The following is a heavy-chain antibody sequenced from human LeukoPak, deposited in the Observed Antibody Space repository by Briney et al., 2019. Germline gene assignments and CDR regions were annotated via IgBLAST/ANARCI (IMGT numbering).Heavy chain of an antibody. CDR2: INHSGST. CDR3: AGLGIAARPGNFDY. Sequence: SETLSLTCAVYGGSFSGYYWSWIRQPPGKGLEWIGEINHSGSTNYNPSLKSRVTISVDTSKNQFSLKLSSVTAADTAVYYCAGLGIAARPGNFDYWGQGTLVTVSS. V-gene: IGHV4-34*01. J-gene: IGHJ4*02. CDR1: GGSFSGYY. D-gene: IGHD6-6*01.